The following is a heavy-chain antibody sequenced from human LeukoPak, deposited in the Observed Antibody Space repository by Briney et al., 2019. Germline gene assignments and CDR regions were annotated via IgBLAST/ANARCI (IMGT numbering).Heavy chain of an antibody. CDR1: GFTFKDCS. J-gene: IGHJ6*04. V-gene: IGHV3-49*04. Sequence: GGSLRLSCRTSGFTFKDCSMNWVRQAPGKGLEWLGFIRREAYGGTTEYSASVKGRFILSRDDSKSIAYLQMNSLKIEDTAIYYCSRDWGKYGSGIGDVWGKGTTVTISS. D-gene: IGHD3-10*01. CDR2: IRREAYGGTT. CDR3: SRDWGKYGSGIGDV.